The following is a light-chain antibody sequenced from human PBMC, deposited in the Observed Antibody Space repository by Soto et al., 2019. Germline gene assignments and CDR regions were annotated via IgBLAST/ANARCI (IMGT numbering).Light chain of an antibody. Sequence: EVVLTQSPVTLSLSPGERATLSCRASQSVSSPYLAWYQQKPGQPPRLLIYGASSRATDIPDRFIGSGSGTDFTLTIDRLAPEDFAMYYCQQYGSSPFTFGPGTKVDI. CDR2: GAS. V-gene: IGKV3-20*01. J-gene: IGKJ3*01. CDR1: QSVSSPY. CDR3: QQYGSSPFT.